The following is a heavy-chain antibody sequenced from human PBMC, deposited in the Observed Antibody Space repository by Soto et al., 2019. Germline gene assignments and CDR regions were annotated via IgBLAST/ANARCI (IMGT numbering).Heavy chain of an antibody. J-gene: IGHJ3*02. Sequence: RLSCAASGFTFSNYWMSWVRQAPGKGLEWVANIKQDGREKYYVDSVKGRFTISRDNAKNSLYLQMNSLRAEDTAIYYCARDRSSSRYIDGFDIWGQGTMVTVSS. V-gene: IGHV3-7*01. CDR2: IKQDGREK. CDR1: GFTFSNYW. D-gene: IGHD1-1*01. CDR3: ARDRSSSRYIDGFDI.